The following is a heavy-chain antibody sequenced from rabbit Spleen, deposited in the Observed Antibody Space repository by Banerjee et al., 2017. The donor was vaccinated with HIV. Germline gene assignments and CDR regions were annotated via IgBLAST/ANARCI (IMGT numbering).Heavy chain of an antibody. D-gene: IGHD4-2*01. Sequence: QEHLEESGGGLVKPGASLTLTCKASGLDFSTNYWMCWVRQAPGKGLEWIACIDVVKSSNTYYANWAKGRFTISKTSSTTVTLQMTSLTAADTATYFCARDAAGREDFNLWGPGTLGTVS. CDR2: IDVVKSSNT. V-gene: IGHV1S45*01. CDR1: GLDFSTNYW. CDR3: ARDAAGREDFNL. J-gene: IGHJ4*01.